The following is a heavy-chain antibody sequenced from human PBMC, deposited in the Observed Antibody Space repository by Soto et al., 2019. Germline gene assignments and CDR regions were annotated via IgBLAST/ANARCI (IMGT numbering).Heavy chain of an antibody. CDR3: AKDRRRGHSSSWYYYYYGMDV. Sequence: VQLVESGGGLVKPGGSLRLSCAASGFTFSSYGMHWVRQAPGKGLEWVAVISYDGSNKYYADSVKGRFTISRDNSKNTLYLQMNSLRAEDTAVYYCAKDRRRGHSSSWYYYYYGMDVWGQGTTVTVSS. V-gene: IGHV3-30*18. J-gene: IGHJ6*02. CDR2: ISYDGSNK. CDR1: GFTFSSYG. D-gene: IGHD6-13*01.